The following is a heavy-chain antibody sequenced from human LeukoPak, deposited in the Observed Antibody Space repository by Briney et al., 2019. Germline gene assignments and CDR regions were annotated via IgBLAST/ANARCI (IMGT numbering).Heavy chain of an antibody. CDR3: AKTKSGSGWYRHYFDY. CDR1: GFTFSSYA. CDR2: ISGSGGST. D-gene: IGHD6-19*01. Sequence: PGGSLRLSCAASGFTFSSYAMSWVRQAPGKGLEWVSAISGSGGSTYYADSVKGRFTISRDNSKNTLYLQMNSLRAEDTAVYYCAKTKSGSGWYRHYFDYWGQGTLVTVSS. J-gene: IGHJ4*02. V-gene: IGHV3-23*01.